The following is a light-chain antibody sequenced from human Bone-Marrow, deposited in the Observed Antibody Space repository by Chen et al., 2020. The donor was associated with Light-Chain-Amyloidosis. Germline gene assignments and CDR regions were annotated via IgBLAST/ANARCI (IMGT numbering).Light chain of an antibody. CDR1: QSVSSY. Sequence: EIVLTQSPATLSLSPGERATLSCRASQSVSSYLAWFQQKPGQAPRLLIYDASNRATGIPARFSGSGSGTEFTLTISSLQSEDFAVYYCQQYNNWPLTFGPGTKVDIK. V-gene: IGKV3-11*01. CDR2: DAS. CDR3: QQYNNWPLT. J-gene: IGKJ3*01.